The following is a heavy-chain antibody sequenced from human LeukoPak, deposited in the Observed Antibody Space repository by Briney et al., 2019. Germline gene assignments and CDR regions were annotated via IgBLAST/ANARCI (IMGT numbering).Heavy chain of an antibody. D-gene: IGHD2-21*01. V-gene: IGHV1-2*04. J-gene: IGHJ4*02. Sequence: ASVKVSCKASGYTFTGYYMHWVRQAPGQGLEWMGWINPNSGGTNYAQKFQGWVTMTRDTSISTAYMELSRLRSDDTAVYYCARSSRTTPVVAKDYWGQGTLVTVSS. CDR3: ARSSRTTPVVAKDY. CDR2: INPNSGGT. CDR1: GYTFTGYY.